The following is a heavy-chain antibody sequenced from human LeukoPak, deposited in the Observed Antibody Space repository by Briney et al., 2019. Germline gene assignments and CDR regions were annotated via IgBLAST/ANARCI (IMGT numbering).Heavy chain of an antibody. D-gene: IGHD2-2*01. CDR3: ARDYCSSTSCLFDY. CDR2: INPNSGDT. J-gene: IGHJ4*02. Sequence: ASVKVSCKPSGYTFTGYYMHWVRQAPGQGLEWMGRINPNSGDTNYAQKFQGRVAMTRDTSISTAFMELTRLRSDDTAVYYCARDYCSSTSCLFDYWGQGTLVTVSS. CDR1: GYTFTGYY. V-gene: IGHV1-2*06.